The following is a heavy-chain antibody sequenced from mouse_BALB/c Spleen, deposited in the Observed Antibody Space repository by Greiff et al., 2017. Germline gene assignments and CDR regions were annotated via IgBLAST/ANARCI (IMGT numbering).Heavy chain of an antibody. CDR3: ARAEGGRNDY. D-gene: IGHD3-3*01. CDR2: INSNGGST. V-gene: IGHV5-6-3*01. J-gene: IGHJ2*01. Sequence: EVKLMESGGGLVQPGGSLKLSCAASGFTFSSYGMSWVRQTPDKRLELVATINSNGGSTYYPDSVKGRFTISRDNAKNTLYLQMSSLKSEDTAMYYCARAEGGRNDYWGQGTTLTVSS. CDR1: GFTFSSYG.